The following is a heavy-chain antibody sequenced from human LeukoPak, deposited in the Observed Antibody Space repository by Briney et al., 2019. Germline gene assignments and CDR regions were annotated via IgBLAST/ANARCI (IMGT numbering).Heavy chain of an antibody. D-gene: IGHD6-13*01. CDR3: ARAYGSSFPASRYSDH. CDR2: TSPDGNDK. V-gene: IGHV3-30-3*01. Sequence: SGGSLRLYCAASGFTFSSHTMHWVRQAPGKGLEWVALTSPDGNDKFYADSVKGRFTISRDNSKNTLYLQMNSLRLEDTAVYYCARAYGSSFPASRYSDHWGQGTLVTVSS. J-gene: IGHJ4*02. CDR1: GFTFSSHT.